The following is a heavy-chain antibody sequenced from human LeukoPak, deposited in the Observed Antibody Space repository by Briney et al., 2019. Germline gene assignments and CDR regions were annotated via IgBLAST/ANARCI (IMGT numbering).Heavy chain of an antibody. Sequence: GGSLRLSCAASGFTFNNYAMTWVRQAPGKGLEWVSAINPGGGTTYYADSVKGRFTISRDNSKNTLYLQMNSLRAEDTAVYSCACGGSGSPFDYWGQGTLVTVSS. V-gene: IGHV3-23*01. D-gene: IGHD3-10*01. CDR3: ACGGSGSPFDY. CDR2: INPGGGTT. J-gene: IGHJ4*02. CDR1: GFTFNNYA.